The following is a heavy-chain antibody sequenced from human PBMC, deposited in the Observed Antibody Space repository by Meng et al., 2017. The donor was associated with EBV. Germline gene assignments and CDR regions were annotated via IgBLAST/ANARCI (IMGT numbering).Heavy chain of an antibody. Sequence: QGQLVQSGTEVKKPGASVKVSCKASGYTFTRYGISWVRQAPGQGLEWMGWISAYNGNTNSAQKLQGRVTMTTDTSTSTAYMELRSLRSDDTAVYYCARETSGYDFNWFDPWGQGTLVTVSS. CDR2: ISAYNGNT. J-gene: IGHJ5*02. V-gene: IGHV1-18*01. CDR1: GYTFTRYG. CDR3: ARETSGYDFNWFDP. D-gene: IGHD5-12*01.